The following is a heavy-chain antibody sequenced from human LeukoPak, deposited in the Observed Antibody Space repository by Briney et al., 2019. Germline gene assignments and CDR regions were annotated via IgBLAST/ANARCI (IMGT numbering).Heavy chain of an antibody. CDR1: GGSISSGGYS. J-gene: IGHJ4*02. D-gene: IGHD1-1*01. CDR2: IYHSGST. Sequence: TSETLSLTCAVSGGSISSGGYSWSWIRQPPGKGLEWIGYIYHSGSTYYNPSLKSRVTISVDRSKNQFSLNLSSVTAADTAVYYCARWERYFDYWGQGTLVTVSS. CDR3: ARWERYFDY. V-gene: IGHV4-30-2*01.